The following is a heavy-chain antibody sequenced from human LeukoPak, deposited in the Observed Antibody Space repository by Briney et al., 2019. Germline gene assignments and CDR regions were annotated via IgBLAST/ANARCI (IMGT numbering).Heavy chain of an antibody. D-gene: IGHD6-13*01. CDR1: GFTFSDYG. V-gene: IGHV3-69-1*01. Sequence: PGGSLRLSCAASGFTFSDYGMIWVRQAPGKGLEWVSYITRSSALHYADSVKGRFTISRDNAKNPLFLQMNSLRAEDTAVYYCAKDHQGMTYFDYWGQGTLVTVSS. CDR2: ITRSSAL. J-gene: IGHJ4*02. CDR3: AKDHQGMTYFDY.